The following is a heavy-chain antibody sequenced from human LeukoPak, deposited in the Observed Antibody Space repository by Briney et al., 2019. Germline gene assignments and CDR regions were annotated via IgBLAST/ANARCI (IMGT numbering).Heavy chain of an antibody. CDR1: GFTFSSYA. D-gene: IGHD4-23*01. V-gene: IGHV3-23*01. J-gene: IGHJ6*02. CDR3: AKDHYGGNHYYYGMDV. CDR2: NTGSGGNT. Sequence: PGGSLRLPCAASGFTFSSYAMSWVRQAPGKGLEWVSANTGSGGNTDYADSVRGRFTISRDNSKNTLYLQMNSLRAEDTALYYCAKDHYGGNHYYYGMDVWGQGTTVIVSS.